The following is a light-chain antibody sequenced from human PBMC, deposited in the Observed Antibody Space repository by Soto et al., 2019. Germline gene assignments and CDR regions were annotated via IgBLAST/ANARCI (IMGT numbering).Light chain of an antibody. Sequence: EPVMTQSPATLSVSPGERATLSCRASQSVSRTLAWYQQKPGQAPRLLIYDASTRATGIPARFSGSGSGTEFTLTISSLQSEDFAVYYCQQYHDWLWTFGQGTKVDIK. CDR2: DAS. J-gene: IGKJ1*01. CDR1: QSVSRT. V-gene: IGKV3-15*01. CDR3: QQYHDWLWT.